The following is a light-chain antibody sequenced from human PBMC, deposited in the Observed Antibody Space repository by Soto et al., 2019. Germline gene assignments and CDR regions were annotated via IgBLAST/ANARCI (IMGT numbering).Light chain of an antibody. CDR2: HAS. J-gene: IGKJ4*01. CDR3: QQFNNWPPIT. V-gene: IGKV3D-15*01. CDR1: QSVNSN. Sequence: EIVMTQSPATLSVSPGETVTLSCRASQSVNSNLAWYQQKPGQAPRLLIYHASTRATGIPARFSGSGSVTEFTLTISSLQSEDFAIFYCQQFNNWPPITFGGGTKVEIK.